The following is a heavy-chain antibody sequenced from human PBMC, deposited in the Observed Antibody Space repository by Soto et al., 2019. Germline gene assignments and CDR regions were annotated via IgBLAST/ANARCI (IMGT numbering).Heavy chain of an antibody. CDR1: GGSMRSGRYF. Sequence: QLQLQESGPGLVKPSETLSLTCSVSGGSMRSGRYFWGWIRQPPGKGLEWLGSIYSSGSPYYNPSLKSRVIISSDTSQNQFSLKLSSVTAADTAVYYCARHPPFGYNGGSGYSDAIDIWGQGTMATVS. V-gene: IGHV4-39*01. D-gene: IGHD3-22*01. CDR3: ARHPPFGYNGGSGYSDAIDI. J-gene: IGHJ3*02. CDR2: IYSSGSP.